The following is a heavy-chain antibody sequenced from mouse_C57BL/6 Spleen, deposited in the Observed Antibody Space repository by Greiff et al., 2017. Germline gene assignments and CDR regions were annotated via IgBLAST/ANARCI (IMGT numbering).Heavy chain of an antibody. CDR2: TDPEDGET. CDR3: ARDSNYGWDFDY. CDR1: GFNFTDYY. D-gene: IGHD2-5*01. J-gene: IGHJ2*01. V-gene: IGHV14-2*01. Sequence: EVQLQQSGAELVKPGASVKLSCTASGFNFTDYYMHWVKQRTEQGLEWIGSTDPEDGETNYAPKFQGKATLTADTSSNTAYLLLSSLTSEDAAFCYSARDSNYGWDFDYWGQGTTLTVSS.